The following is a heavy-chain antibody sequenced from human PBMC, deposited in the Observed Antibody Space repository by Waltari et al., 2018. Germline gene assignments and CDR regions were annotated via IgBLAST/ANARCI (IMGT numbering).Heavy chain of an antibody. D-gene: IGHD3-3*01. CDR2: ISSSSSTI. J-gene: IGHJ5*02. CDR1: GFTFSSYS. Sequence: EVQLVESGGGLVQPGGSLRLSCAASGFTFSSYSMNWVRQAPGKGLEWVSYISSSSSTIYYADSVKGRFTISRDNAKNSLYLQMNSLRAEDTAVYYCARNRDDFWSGYQGWFDPWGQGTLVTVSS. CDR3: ARNRDDFWSGYQGWFDP. V-gene: IGHV3-48*01.